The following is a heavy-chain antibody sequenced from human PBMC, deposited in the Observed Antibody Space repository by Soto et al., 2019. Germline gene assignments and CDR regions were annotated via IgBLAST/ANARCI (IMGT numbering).Heavy chain of an antibody. V-gene: IGHV3-30*18. Sequence: GGSLRLSCVASGFTFTSYGMHWVRQAPGKGLEWVAVTSYDGSNDYYADSVKGRFTISRDNSKKTLYLEMNRLKRQDTGIYYCAKVGDINPTGNYSGSSYFYGLDAWGQGTTVTVSS. CDR2: TSYDGSND. CDR1: GFTFTSYG. CDR3: AKVGDINPTGNYSGSSYFYGLDA. J-gene: IGHJ6*02. D-gene: IGHD3-22*01.